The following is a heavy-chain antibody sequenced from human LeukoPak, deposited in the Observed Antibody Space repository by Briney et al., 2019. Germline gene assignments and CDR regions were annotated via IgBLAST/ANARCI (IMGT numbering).Heavy chain of an antibody. CDR2: ITIGSYI. J-gene: IGHJ4*02. D-gene: IGHD3-10*01. CDR3: AKDVNVGGDYFDY. CDR1: GFTFSSYS. V-gene: IGHV3-21*01. Sequence: GGSLRLXCAASGFTFSSYSMNWVRQAPGKGLEWVSSITIGSYIYYADSVKGRFTVSRDNSKNTLYLQMNSLRAEDTAVYYCAKDVNVGGDYFDYWGQGTLVTVSS.